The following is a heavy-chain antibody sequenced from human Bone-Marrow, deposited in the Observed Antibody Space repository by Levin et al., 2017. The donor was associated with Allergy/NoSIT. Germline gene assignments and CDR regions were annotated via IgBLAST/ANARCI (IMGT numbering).Heavy chain of an antibody. CDR1: GFSVSSYW. J-gene: IGHJ4*02. D-gene: IGHD6-13*01. CDR2: INSDGTTT. V-gene: IGHV3-74*01. Sequence: GASVKVSCTAAGFSVSSYWMHWVRQAPGKGLVWVSQINSDGTTTSYADSVKGRFTISRDIAKNTLYLQMNSLRAEDTAVYYCARARASGWSKDLDYWGQGTLVTVSS. CDR3: ARARASGWSKDLDY.